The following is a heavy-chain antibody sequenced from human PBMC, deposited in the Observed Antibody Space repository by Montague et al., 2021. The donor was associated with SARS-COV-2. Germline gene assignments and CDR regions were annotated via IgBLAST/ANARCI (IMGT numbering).Heavy chain of an antibody. D-gene: IGHD5-18*01. CDR2: IYYSGST. V-gene: IGHV4-59*08. CDR3: ARMGRGNSYAQSAFDI. Sequence: SETLSLTCTASGGSISSYYWSWIRQPPGKGLEWIGDIYYSGSTNYNPSLKSRVTISVVTSKNQFSLKLSSVTAADTAVYYCARMGRGNSYAQSAFDIWGQGTMVTVSS. CDR1: GGSISSYY. J-gene: IGHJ3*02.